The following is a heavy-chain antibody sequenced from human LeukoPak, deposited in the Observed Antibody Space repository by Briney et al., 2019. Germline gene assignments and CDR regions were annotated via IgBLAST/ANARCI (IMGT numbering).Heavy chain of an antibody. J-gene: IGHJ6*03. CDR2: ISSSGSTI. CDR3: ARDQSGLRYFDWLSPPAYYMDV. D-gene: IGHD3-9*01. Sequence: PGGFLRLSCAASGFTFSDYYMSWIRQAPGKGLEWVSYISSSGSTIYYADSVKGRFTISRDNAKNSLYLQMNSLRAEDTAVYCCARDQSGLRYFDWLSPPAYYMDVWGKGTTVTVSS. CDR1: GFTFSDYY. V-gene: IGHV3-11*01.